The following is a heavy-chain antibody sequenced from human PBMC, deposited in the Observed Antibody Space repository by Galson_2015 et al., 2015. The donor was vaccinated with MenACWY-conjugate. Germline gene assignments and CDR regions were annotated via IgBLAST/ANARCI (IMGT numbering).Heavy chain of an antibody. Sequence: QSGAEVKKPGESLKISCKTTGYSFTTYWIAWVRQMPGTGLEWMGLISPGVSNTRYSPSFQGQVTISADKSISTAYLQWSSLKASDTAMYYCARHPPGGRGMDVWGQGTTVTVSS. D-gene: IGHD1-26*01. V-gene: IGHV5-51*01. CDR2: ISPGVSNT. J-gene: IGHJ6*02. CDR1: GYSFTTYW. CDR3: ARHPPGGRGMDV.